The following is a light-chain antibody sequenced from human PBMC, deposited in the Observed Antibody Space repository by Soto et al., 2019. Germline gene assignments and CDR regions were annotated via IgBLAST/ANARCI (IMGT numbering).Light chain of an antibody. V-gene: IGKV1-39*01. CDR1: RSILTY. CDR3: QQTFSPDVT. J-gene: IGKJ4*01. CDR2: XXX. Sequence: DVPLTQSPSSRTADVGDRVTIACRASRSILTYFDLLHQXAVXSXXXXXXXXXXXLXGVPSRFTGSGSATDFTLTITSLQREDAGTYFCQQTFSPDVTLGGGTKVDIK.